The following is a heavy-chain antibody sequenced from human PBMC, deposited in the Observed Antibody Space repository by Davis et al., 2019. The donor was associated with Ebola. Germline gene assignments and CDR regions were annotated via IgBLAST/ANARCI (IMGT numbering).Heavy chain of an antibody. Sequence: HTGGSLRLSCAASGFTFISYWMHWVRQAPGKGLVWVSRINSDGSSTSYADSVKGRFTISRDNAKNSLYLHMNSLRGDDTAVYYCARDTSCTTTSCYVHYSGMDVWGKGTTVTVSS. CDR2: INSDGSST. J-gene: IGHJ6*04. V-gene: IGHV3-74*01. D-gene: IGHD2-2*01. CDR1: GFTFISYW. CDR3: ARDTSCTTTSCYVHYSGMDV.